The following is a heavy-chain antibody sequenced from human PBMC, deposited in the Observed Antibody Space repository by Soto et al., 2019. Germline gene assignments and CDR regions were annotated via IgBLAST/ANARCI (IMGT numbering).Heavy chain of an antibody. V-gene: IGHV3-30*18. Sequence: QVQLVESGGGVVQPGTSLRLACAASGFTLSNFGMQWVRQAPGKGLEWVAVISASGNTKYYADSVKGRFTISRDNSKNTLFLQMNSLRTEDTAVYYCAKESGGERYAAYFDLWGQGTLVTVSA. CDR3: AKESGGERYAAYFDL. CDR2: ISASGNTK. CDR1: GFTLSNFG. J-gene: IGHJ4*02. D-gene: IGHD2-21*01.